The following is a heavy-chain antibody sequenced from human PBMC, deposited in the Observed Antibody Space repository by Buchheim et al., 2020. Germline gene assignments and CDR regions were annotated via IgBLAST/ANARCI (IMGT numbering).Heavy chain of an antibody. Sequence: QVQLQESGPGLVKPSQTLSLTCTVSGGSISSGGYYWSWIRQHQGKGLEWIGYTYYSGSTYYNPSLKSRVTLSVDPSKHQFYLKLSSVTAADTAVYYCARERVSAGSSSWYYFDYWGQGTL. CDR3: ARERVSAGSSSWYYFDY. J-gene: IGHJ4*02. D-gene: IGHD6-13*01. CDR2: TYYSGST. V-gene: IGHV4-31*03. CDR1: GGSISSGGYY.